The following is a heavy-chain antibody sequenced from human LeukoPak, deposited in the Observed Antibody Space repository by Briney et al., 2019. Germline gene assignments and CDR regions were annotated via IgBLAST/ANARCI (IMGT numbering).Heavy chain of an antibody. J-gene: IGHJ4*02. CDR3: ARGLSGTYFALDY. V-gene: IGHV3-23*01. CDR1: GFTFSSYA. Sequence: GGSLRLSCAASGFTFSSYAMNWVRQAPGKGLEMVSGTSGGGSSTYYADSVKGRFTISRDNSKNTLCLQMNSLRAEDTAVYYCARGLSGTYFALDYWGQGTRVTVSS. CDR2: TSGGGSST. D-gene: IGHD3-10*01.